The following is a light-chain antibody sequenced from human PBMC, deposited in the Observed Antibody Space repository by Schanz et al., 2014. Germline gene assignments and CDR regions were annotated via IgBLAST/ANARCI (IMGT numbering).Light chain of an antibody. V-gene: IGKV3-20*01. Sequence: EIVLTQSPGTLSLSPGERATLSCRASQSVSSSYLAWYQQKPGQAPRLLIYGASSRATGIPDRFSGSGSGTDFTLTISRLEPEDFAVYYCQQYNNWPLVYTFAQGTKLEIK. CDR2: GAS. CDR3: QQYNNWPLVYT. CDR1: QSVSSSY. J-gene: IGKJ2*01.